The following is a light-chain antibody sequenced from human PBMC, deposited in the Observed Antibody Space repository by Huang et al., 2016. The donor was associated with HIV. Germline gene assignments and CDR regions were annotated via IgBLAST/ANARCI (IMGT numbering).Light chain of an antibody. Sequence: EIVLTQSPATMCLSPGERATLSCMARQSVSSFLAWYQQKPGQAPRLLIYVGSNRASGIPARFSGSGSGTDFTLTISSLEPEDFAVYYCQQRSSWLLTFGGGTKVAIK. CDR1: QSVSSF. J-gene: IGKJ4*01. V-gene: IGKV3-11*01. CDR2: VGS. CDR3: QQRSSWLLT.